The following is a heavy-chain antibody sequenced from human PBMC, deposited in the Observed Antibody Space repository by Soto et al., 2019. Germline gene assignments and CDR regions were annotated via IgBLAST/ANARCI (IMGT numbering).Heavy chain of an antibody. Sequence: SETLSLTCTVYGGAISSSSYFWGGIRQPPGKGLEWIGSIYHSGSTSDNPSLRSRVTISVDTSKNQFSLKLSSVTAADTAVYFCARHAGYSSGRRWFDPWGQGTLVTVSS. J-gene: IGHJ5*02. V-gene: IGHV4-39*01. CDR2: IYHSGST. CDR3: ARHAGYSSGRRWFDP. D-gene: IGHD3-22*01. CDR1: GGAISSSSYF.